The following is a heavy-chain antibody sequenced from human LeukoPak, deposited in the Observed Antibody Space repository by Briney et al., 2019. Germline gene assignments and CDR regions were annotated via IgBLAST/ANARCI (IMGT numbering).Heavy chain of an antibody. CDR1: GGSISSYY. CDR2: IYTSGST. D-gene: IGHD2-8*02. CDR3: ARHLTGSSVCIEY. J-gene: IGHJ4*02. Sequence: SETLSLTCTVSGGSISSYYWSWIRQPPGKGLEWIGYIYTSGSTNYNPSLKSRVTISVDTSKNQFSLKLSSVTAADTAVYYCARHLTGSSVCIEYWGQGTLVTVSS. V-gene: IGHV4-4*09.